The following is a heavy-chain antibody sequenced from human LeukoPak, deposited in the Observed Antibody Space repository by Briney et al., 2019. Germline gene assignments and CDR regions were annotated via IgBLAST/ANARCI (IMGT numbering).Heavy chain of an antibody. CDR2: IYHSGST. D-gene: IGHD2-2*01. CDR1: GGSISSGGYY. CDR3: ARGIVVVPAAREDWFDP. Sequence: PSETLSLTCTVSGGSISSGGYYWSWIRQPPGKGLEWIGYIYHSGSTYYNPSLKSRVTISVDRSKNQFSLKLSSVTAADTAVYYCARGIVVVPAAREDWFDPWGQGTLVTVSS. V-gene: IGHV4-30-2*01. J-gene: IGHJ5*02.